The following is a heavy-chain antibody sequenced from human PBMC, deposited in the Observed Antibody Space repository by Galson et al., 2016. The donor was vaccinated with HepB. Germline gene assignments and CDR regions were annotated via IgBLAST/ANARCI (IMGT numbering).Heavy chain of an antibody. J-gene: IGHJ4*02. CDR3: AKGSNGWTKFIDF. CDR1: GFTFTNYA. D-gene: IGHD6-19*01. V-gene: IGHV3-23*01. Sequence: SLRLSCAVSGFTFTNYAMSWVRQAPGKRLEWVSGITGSDGSTRYADSVKGRFIISRDNSKNTLYLQMDSLRAEDTAVYYCAKGSNGWTKFIDFWGQGTLVTVSS. CDR2: ITGSDGST.